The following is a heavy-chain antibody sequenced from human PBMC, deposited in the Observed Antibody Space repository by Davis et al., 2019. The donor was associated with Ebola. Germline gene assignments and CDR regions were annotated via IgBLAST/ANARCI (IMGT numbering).Heavy chain of an antibody. J-gene: IGHJ4*02. V-gene: IGHV1-69*04. CDR1: GYTFTSYG. D-gene: IGHD2-8*01. Sequence: AASVKVSCKASGYTFTSYGISWVRQAPGQGLEWMGRIIPILGIANYAQKFQGRVTITADTSTSTVYMELSSLRSEDTAVYYCARGRRSDVYGGYSDYWGQGTLVTVSS. CDR2: IIPILGIA. CDR3: ARGRRSDVYGGYSDY.